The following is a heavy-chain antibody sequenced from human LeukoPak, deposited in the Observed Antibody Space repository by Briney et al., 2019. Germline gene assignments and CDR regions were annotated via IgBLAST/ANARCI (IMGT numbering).Heavy chain of an antibody. J-gene: IGHJ5*02. CDR1: GYTFTSYD. Sequence: ASVKVSCKASGYTFTSYDIHWVRQATGQGLEWMGWMNPNSGNTGYAQKFQGRVTMTRNTSISTAYMELSSLRSEDTAVYYCARGLFHDFWSGYYHWGQGTLVIVSS. D-gene: IGHD3-3*01. CDR3: ARGLFHDFWSGYYH. V-gene: IGHV1-8*01. CDR2: MNPNSGNT.